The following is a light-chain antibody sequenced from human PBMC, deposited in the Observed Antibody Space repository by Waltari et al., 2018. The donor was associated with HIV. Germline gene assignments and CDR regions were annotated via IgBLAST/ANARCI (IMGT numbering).Light chain of an antibody. CDR3: QAWDSSTAVV. V-gene: IGLV3-1*01. Sequence: SYELTKPPPVSVSPGQTASITCSGEKLGDKYACWYQQKPCHSPVVVIYTDIKRPSGLPERFSGSNSGNTATLTISGTQAMDEADYYCQAWDSSTAVVFGGGTKLTVL. CDR1: KLGDKY. CDR2: TDI. J-gene: IGLJ2*01.